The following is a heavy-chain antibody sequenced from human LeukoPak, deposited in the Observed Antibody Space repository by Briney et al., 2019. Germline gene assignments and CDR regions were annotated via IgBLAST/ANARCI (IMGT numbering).Heavy chain of an antibody. CDR3: ARDSSGWNGRDY. Sequence: ASVKVSCKASGYTFTGYYMHWVRQAPGQGLEWMGWINPNSGGTNYAQKFQGRVTMTRDTSISTAYMELSRLRSDDTAVYYCARDSSGWNGRDYWGQGTLVTVSS. V-gene: IGHV1-2*02. J-gene: IGHJ4*02. D-gene: IGHD6-19*01. CDR2: INPNSGGT. CDR1: GYTFTGYY.